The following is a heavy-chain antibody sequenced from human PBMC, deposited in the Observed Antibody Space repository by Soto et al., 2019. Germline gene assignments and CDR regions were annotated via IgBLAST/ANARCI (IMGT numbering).Heavy chain of an antibody. J-gene: IGHJ6*02. CDR1: GGTFSSYA. Sequence: QVQLVQSGAEVKKPGSSVKVSCKASGGTFSSYAISWVRQAPGQGLEWMGGIIPIFGTANYAQKFQGRVTITADESTSTAYMELSSRGSEDTAVYYCARGIPGTTFSYYSYGMDVWGQGTTVTVSS. D-gene: IGHD1-20*01. V-gene: IGHV1-69*01. CDR2: IIPIFGTA. CDR3: ARGIPGTTFSYYSYGMDV.